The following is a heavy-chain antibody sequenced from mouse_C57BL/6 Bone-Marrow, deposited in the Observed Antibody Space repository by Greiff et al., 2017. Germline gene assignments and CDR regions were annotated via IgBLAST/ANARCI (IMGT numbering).Heavy chain of an antibody. Sequence: QVQLQQSGAELVRPGTSVKVSCKASGYAFTNYLIEWVKQRPGQGLEWIGVINPGSGGTNYNEKFKGKATLTADESSSTAYMQLSSLTSEDSAVYFCARSFAYWGQGTLVTVSA. V-gene: IGHV1-54*01. CDR1: GYAFTNYL. CDR3: ARSFAY. J-gene: IGHJ3*01. CDR2: INPGSGGT.